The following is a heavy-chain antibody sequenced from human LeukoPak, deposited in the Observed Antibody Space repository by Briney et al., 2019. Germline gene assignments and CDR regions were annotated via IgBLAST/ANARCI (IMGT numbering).Heavy chain of an antibody. Sequence: GGSLRLSCAASGFTFSSYWMSWVRQAPGKGLEWVANIKQDGSEKNYVDSVEGRFTISRDNAKTSLYLQMNSLRAEDTAVYYCARSLWPEDYWGQGTLVTVSS. V-gene: IGHV3-7*01. D-gene: IGHD5-18*01. CDR2: IKQDGSEK. CDR3: ARSLWPEDY. CDR1: GFTFSSYW. J-gene: IGHJ4*02.